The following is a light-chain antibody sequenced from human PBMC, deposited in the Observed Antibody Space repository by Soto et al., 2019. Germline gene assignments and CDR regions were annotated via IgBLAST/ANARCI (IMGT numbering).Light chain of an antibody. J-gene: IGLJ1*01. CDR1: SSDVGGYNY. CDR2: DVT. Sequence: QSVLTQPASVCGSPGQSITISCTGTSSDVGGYNYVSWYQQHPGKGPKLMIYDVTNRPSGVSRRFSGSKSGNTASLTISGLQAEDEADYYCSSYTSSSTYVFGTGTKVTVL. V-gene: IGLV2-14*01. CDR3: SSYTSSSTYV.